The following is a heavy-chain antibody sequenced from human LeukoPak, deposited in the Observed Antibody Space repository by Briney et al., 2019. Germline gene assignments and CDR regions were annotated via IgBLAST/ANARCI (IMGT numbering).Heavy chain of an antibody. J-gene: IGHJ6*02. D-gene: IGHD2-15*01. V-gene: IGHV3-23*01. CDR1: GFTFSSYA. CDR3: AKDAGSGGSCYLLSCYYYGMDV. Sequence: GGSLRLSCAASGFTFSSYAMSWVRQAPGKGLEWVSAISGSGGRTYYADSVKGRFTISRDNSKNTLYLQMNSLRAEDTAVYYCAKDAGSGGSCYLLSCYYYGMDVWGQGTTVTVSS. CDR2: ISGSGGRT.